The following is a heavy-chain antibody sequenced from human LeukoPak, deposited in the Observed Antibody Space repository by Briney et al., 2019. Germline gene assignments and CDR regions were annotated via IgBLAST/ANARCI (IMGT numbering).Heavy chain of an antibody. D-gene: IGHD3-3*01. V-gene: IGHV1-46*01. CDR2: INPSGGST. CDR3: ARDGMLYDSLRRDAFDI. Sequence: ASVKVSCKASGYTFTSYYMHWVRQAPGQGLEWMGIINPSGGSTSYAQKFQGRVTMTRDMSTSTVYMELSSLRSEDTAVYYCARDGMLYDSLRRDAFDIWGQGTMVTASS. CDR1: GYTFTSYY. J-gene: IGHJ3*02.